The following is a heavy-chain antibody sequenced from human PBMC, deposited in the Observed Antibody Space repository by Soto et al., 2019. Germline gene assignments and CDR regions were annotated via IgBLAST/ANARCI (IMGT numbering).Heavy chain of an antibody. CDR2: ISWNSGSI. CDR1: GFTFDDYA. J-gene: IGHJ4*02. V-gene: IGHV3-9*01. Sequence: PGGSLRLSCAASGFTFDDYAMHWVRQAPGKGLEWVSGISWNSGSIGYADSVKGRFTISRDNAKNSLYLQMNSLRAEDTALYYCAKSGYSPGYYFDYWGQGTLVTVSS. CDR3: AKSGYSPGYYFDY. D-gene: IGHD3-3*01.